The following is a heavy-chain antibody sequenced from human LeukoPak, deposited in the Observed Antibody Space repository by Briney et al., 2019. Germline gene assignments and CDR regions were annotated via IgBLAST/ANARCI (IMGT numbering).Heavy chain of an antibody. CDR3: AKDPGNNNWSYWYFDI. J-gene: IGHJ2*01. V-gene: IGHV3-23*01. Sequence: GGSLRLSCAASGFTFSSYAMSWVRQAPGQGLEWVSAISGTGSSTYSADSVKGRFTISRDNLKNTLYLQMNTLRAEDTAVYYCAKDPGNNNWSYWYFDIWGRGTLVSVSS. D-gene: IGHD1-1*01. CDR2: ISGTGSST. CDR1: GFTFSSYA.